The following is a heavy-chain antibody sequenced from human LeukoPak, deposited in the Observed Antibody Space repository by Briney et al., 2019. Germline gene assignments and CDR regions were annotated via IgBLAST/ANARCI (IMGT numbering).Heavy chain of an antibody. CDR2: ISSSGSTI. Sequence: GGSLRLSCAASGFTFSSYEMNWVRQAPGQGLEWVSYISSSGSTIYYADSVKGRFTISRDNAKNSLYLQMNSLRAEDTAVYYCARAGEDGYSYGYRGANWFDPWGQGTLVTVSS. D-gene: IGHD5-18*01. V-gene: IGHV3-48*03. J-gene: IGHJ5*02. CDR3: ARAGEDGYSYGYRGANWFDP. CDR1: GFTFSSYE.